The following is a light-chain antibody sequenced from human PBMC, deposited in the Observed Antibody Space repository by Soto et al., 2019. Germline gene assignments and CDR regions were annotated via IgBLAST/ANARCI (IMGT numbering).Light chain of an antibody. CDR1: SSDIGAYDW. CDR2: TVT. J-gene: IGLJ3*02. Sequence: QSALTQPASVSGSPGQSITISCTGTSSDIGAYDWVSWFQQHPGKAPKLIIYTVTNRPAGVSDRFSGSKSGNTASLTISGLQAEDEADYYCISSTTSSVWVFGGGTKLTVL. CDR3: ISSTTSSVWV. V-gene: IGLV2-14*03.